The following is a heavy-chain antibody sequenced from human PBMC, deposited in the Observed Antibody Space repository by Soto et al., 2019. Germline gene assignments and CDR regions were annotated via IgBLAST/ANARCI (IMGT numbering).Heavy chain of an antibody. CDR2: INHSGST. CDR3: ARFDDSSGYLYYFDY. Sequence: SETLSLTCAVYGGSFSGYYWSWIRQPPGKGLEWIGEINHSGSTNYNPSLKSRVTISVDTSKNQFSLKLSSVTAADTAVYYCARFDDSSGYLYYFDYWGQGTLVTVSS. J-gene: IGHJ4*02. CDR1: GGSFSGYY. V-gene: IGHV4-34*01. D-gene: IGHD3-22*01.